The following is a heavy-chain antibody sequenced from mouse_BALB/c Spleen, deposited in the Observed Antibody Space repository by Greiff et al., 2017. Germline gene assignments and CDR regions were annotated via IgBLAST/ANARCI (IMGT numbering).Heavy chain of an antibody. V-gene: IGHV1-80*01. CDR1: GYAFSSYW. J-gene: IGHJ2*01. Sequence: QVQLQQSGAELVRPGSSVKISCKASGYAFSSYWVNWVKQRPGQGLEWIGQIYPGDGDTNYTGKFKGKATLTADKSSSTAYMQHSSLTSEDATVYLCAIGVLRYWGQGTTLTVSS. CDR2: IYPGDGDT. CDR3: AIGVLRY. D-gene: IGHD1-1*01.